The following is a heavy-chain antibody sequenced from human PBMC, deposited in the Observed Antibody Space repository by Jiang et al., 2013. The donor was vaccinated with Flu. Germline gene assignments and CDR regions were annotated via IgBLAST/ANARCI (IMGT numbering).Heavy chain of an antibody. V-gene: IGHV4-61*02. CDR2: VFPAGST. CDR3: ARGLYASGSYYKNYYYGLNV. J-gene: IGHJ6*02. CDR1: GDSVSSSGSF. Sequence: EYGPGLVKPSETLSLTCEVSGDSVSSSGSFWTWIRQPAGKGLEWIGRVFPAGSTNYNPSLKSRVTISIDTSKNQLSLRLTSVTAADSAVYFCARGLYASGSYYKNYYYGLNVWGRGTTVTVSS. D-gene: IGHD3-22*01.